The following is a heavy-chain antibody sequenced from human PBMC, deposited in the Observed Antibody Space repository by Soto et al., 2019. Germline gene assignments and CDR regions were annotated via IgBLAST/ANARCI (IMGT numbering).Heavy chain of an antibody. CDR2: ISGSGGSR. V-gene: IGHV3-23*01. D-gene: IGHD2-8*01. CDR3: AKVGIYCTNGVGRGY. Sequence: EVQLLESGGGLVQPGGSLRLSCAASGFTFSSYAISWVRQAPGKGLEWVSGISGSGGSRYYADSVKGRLTISRDNSKNTLFVQMNSRRVEDTAVYYCAKVGIYCTNGVGRGYWGQGTLVTVSS. J-gene: IGHJ4*02. CDR1: GFTFSSYA.